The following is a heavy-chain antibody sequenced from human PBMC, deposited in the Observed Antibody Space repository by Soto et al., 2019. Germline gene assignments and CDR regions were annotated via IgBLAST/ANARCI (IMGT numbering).Heavy chain of an antibody. V-gene: IGHV1-69*06. D-gene: IGHD6-13*01. CDR1: GYSFSSHA. J-gene: IGHJ4*02. Sequence: QVQLEQSGSEVKKSGSSVKVSCKASGYSFSSHAITWVRQAPGQGLEWMGGIIPVFGTPSYAQKFQGRVKISAEKSKKKSYLELRSMRSEDTAVYYCARGGALSTSWYWGDGLDSWGQGTQVTVSS. CDR3: ARGGALSTSWYWGDGLDS. CDR2: IIPVFGTP.